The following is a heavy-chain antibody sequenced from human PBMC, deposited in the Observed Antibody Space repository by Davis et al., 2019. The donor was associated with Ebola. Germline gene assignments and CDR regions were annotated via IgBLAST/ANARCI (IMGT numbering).Heavy chain of an antibody. CDR1: GGTFCSYA. J-gene: IGHJ4*02. CDR2: IIPIFGTA. V-gene: IGHV1-69*13. D-gene: IGHD2-2*01. Sequence: SVKVSCKASGGTFCSYAISWVRQAPGQGLEWMGGIIPIFGTANYAQKFQGRVTITADESTSTAYMELSSLRSEDTAVYYCARDSCSSTSCYAIYDYWGQGTLVTVSS. CDR3: ARDSCSSTSCYAIYDY.